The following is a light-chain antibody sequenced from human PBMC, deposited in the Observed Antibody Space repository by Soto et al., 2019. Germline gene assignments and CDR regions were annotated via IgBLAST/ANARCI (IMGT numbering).Light chain of an antibody. Sequence: EIVLTQSPATLSLSPGERATLSCRASQSLSTYLAWYQQKPGQAPRLLIYDASNRATGIPARFSGSGSGTEFTLTISSLQPEDFAVYYCQQYYNWPRTFGQGTKVDIK. CDR3: QQYYNWPRT. CDR1: QSLSTY. V-gene: IGKV3D-15*01. J-gene: IGKJ1*01. CDR2: DAS.